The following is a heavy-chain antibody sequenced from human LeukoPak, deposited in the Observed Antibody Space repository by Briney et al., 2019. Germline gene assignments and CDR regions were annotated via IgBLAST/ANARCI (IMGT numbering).Heavy chain of an antibody. CDR3: VRVKGSYFDY. D-gene: IGHD2-15*01. V-gene: IGHV3-48*01. J-gene: IGHJ4*02. CDR2: ISSSGSAI. Sequence: GGSLRLSCAASGFPLSSYSINWVRQAPGKGLEWVSYISSSGSAIYYVDSVKGRFTVSRDNAKNSLFLQMSSPRAEDTAVYYCVRVKGSYFDYWDQGALVTVSS. CDR1: GFPLSSYS.